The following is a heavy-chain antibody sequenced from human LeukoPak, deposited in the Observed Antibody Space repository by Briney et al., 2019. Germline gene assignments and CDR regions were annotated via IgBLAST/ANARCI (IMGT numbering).Heavy chain of an antibody. V-gene: IGHV4-4*07. J-gene: IGHJ5*02. CDR1: GGSISSYY. D-gene: IGHD6-19*01. CDR3: AREENSSGWYPPWFDP. Sequence: SETLSLTCTVSGGSISSYYWSWIRQPAGKGLEWIGRIYTSGSTNYNPSLKSRVTMSVDTSKNQFPLKLSSVTAADTAVYYCAREENSSGWYPPWFDPWGQGTLVTVSS. CDR2: IYTSGST.